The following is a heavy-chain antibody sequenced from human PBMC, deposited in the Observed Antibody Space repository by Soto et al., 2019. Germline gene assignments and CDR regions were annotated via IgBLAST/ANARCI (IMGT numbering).Heavy chain of an antibody. CDR1: GFTFSTYV. D-gene: IGHD3-3*02. CDR2: ILGGGAST. J-gene: IGHJ6*02. V-gene: IGHV3-23*01. CDR3: AKCPVSFLDYYYGRDV. Sequence: GGSLRLSCAASGFTFSTYVMNWVRQAPGQGLEWVSSILGGGASTYYADSVRGRFTISRDNSKNTLSLQMSSLRADDTAVYYCAKCPVSFLDYYYGRDVWGQGTTVTVSS.